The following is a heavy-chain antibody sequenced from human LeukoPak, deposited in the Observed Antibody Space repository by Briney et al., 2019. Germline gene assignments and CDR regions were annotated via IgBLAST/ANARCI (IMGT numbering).Heavy chain of an antibody. J-gene: IGHJ4*02. CDR3: ARDPGGSWGFDY. D-gene: IGHD6-13*01. V-gene: IGHV1-18*01. CDR2: ISTYSGNT. CDR1: GYTFTSYG. Sequence: GASAKISCKASGYTFTSYGISWVRQAPGQGLEWMGWISTYSGNTNYAQKFQDRVTMTTDTSTSTAYMDLRSLKSDDTAVYYCARDPGGSWGFDYWGQGALVIVSS.